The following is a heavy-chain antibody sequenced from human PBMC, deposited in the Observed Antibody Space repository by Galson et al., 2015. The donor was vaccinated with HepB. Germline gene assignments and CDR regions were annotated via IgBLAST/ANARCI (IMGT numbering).Heavy chain of an antibody. CDR1: GYTFTSYA. CDR3: ARDPHYDILTGYYSWFDP. V-gene: IGHV1-3*01. D-gene: IGHD3-9*01. J-gene: IGHJ5*02. CDR2: INAGNGNT. Sequence: SVKVSCKASGYTFTSYAMHWVRQAPGQRLEWMGWINAGNGNTKYSQKFQGRVTITRDTSASTAYMELSSLRSEDTAVYYCARDPHYDILTGYYSWFDPWGQGTLVTVSS.